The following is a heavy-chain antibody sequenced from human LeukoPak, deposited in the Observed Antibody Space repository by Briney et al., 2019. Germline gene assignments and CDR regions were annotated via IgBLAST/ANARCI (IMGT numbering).Heavy chain of an antibody. CDR2: ISGSGAGT. J-gene: IGHJ6*02. CDR1: GFTFSSHP. Sequence: GGSLRLSCAASGFTFSSHPMRWVRQAPGEGMEWVSSISGSGAGTYYVDSVKGRFTISRDNSRNTLYLQMNSLRAEDTAAYYCAKVGDSPARGMDNWGQVSAVWGQGTTVTVSS. V-gene: IGHV3-23*01. CDR3: AKVGDSPARGMDNWGQVSAV. D-gene: IGHD1-1*01.